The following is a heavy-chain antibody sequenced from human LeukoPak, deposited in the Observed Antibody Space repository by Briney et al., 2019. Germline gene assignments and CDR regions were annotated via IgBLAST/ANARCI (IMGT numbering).Heavy chain of an antibody. Sequence: SGTLSLTCTVSGGSISSGGYYWSWIRQPPGKGLEWIGYIYHSGSTYYNPSLKSRVAISVDRSKNQFSLKLSSVTAADTAVYYCARNDYSKTYYYMDVWGKGTTVTVSS. V-gene: IGHV4-30-2*01. CDR3: ARNDYSKTYYYMDV. CDR2: IYHSGST. J-gene: IGHJ6*03. CDR1: GGSISSGGYY. D-gene: IGHD4-11*01.